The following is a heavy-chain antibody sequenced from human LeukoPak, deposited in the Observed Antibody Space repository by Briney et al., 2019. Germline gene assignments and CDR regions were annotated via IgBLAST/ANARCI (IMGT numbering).Heavy chain of an antibody. CDR1: GFTFSSYA. Sequence: GGSLRLSCAASGFTFSSYAMSWVRQAPGKGLEWVSAISGSGGSTYYADSVKGRFTMSRDNSKNTLYLQMDSLRPEDTAVYYCAKGQLGIQSSKWFDPWGQGTLVTVSS. CDR3: AKGQLGIQSSKWFDP. CDR2: ISGSGGST. D-gene: IGHD7-27*01. V-gene: IGHV3-23*01. J-gene: IGHJ5*02.